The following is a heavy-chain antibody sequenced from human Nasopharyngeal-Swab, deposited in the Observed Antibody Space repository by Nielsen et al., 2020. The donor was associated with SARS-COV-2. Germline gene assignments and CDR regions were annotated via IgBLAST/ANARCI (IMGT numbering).Heavy chain of an antibody. D-gene: IGHD2-2*02. J-gene: IGHJ4*02. CDR3: ATSGSPAAIAYFDY. V-gene: IGHV1-24*01. CDR1: GYTLTDLS. Sequence: ASVKVSCKVSGYTLTDLSMHWVRQAPGNGLEWMGGFDPEDGATIYAQKFQGRVTMTEDTSTDTAYMELRSLRSEDTAVYYCATSGSPAAIAYFDYWGQGTLVTVSS. CDR2: FDPEDGAT.